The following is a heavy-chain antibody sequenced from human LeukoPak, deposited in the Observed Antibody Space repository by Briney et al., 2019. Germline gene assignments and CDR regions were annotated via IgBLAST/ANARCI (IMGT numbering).Heavy chain of an antibody. Sequence: GGSLRLSCAASGLNFRKSWMTWVRQAPGRGLEWVADIKDDGSEKYYVDSVKGRFTISRDNAKNSLYLQMNSLSAEDTAVYFCTNWGDTWGLDFWGQGILVSVSS. CDR2: IKDDGSEK. J-gene: IGHJ4*02. V-gene: IGHV3-7*01. CDR1: GLNFRKSW. CDR3: TNWGDTWGLDF. D-gene: IGHD7-27*01.